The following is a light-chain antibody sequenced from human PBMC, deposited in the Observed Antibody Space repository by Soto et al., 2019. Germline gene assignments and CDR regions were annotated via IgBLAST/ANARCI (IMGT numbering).Light chain of an antibody. CDR1: QDVYIY. Sequence: DMQMTQSPSSLSASVGDRVTITCQASQDVYIYLNWYQQTPGKVPKLLIYDASKLEAGVSSRFTGSASGTHFSLTISSLQPEDTGIYYCQEYAVVPRFGPGTRVNIK. CDR3: QEYAVVPR. V-gene: IGKV1-33*01. CDR2: DAS. J-gene: IGKJ3*01.